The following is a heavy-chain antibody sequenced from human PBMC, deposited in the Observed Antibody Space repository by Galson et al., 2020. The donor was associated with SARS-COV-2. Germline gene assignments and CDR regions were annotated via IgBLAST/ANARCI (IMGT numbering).Heavy chain of an antibody. CDR3: ARPSWGMATTNFDS. J-gene: IGHJ4*02. D-gene: IGHD3-16*01. CDR1: GYSFTSYW. Sequence: KVSCKGSGYSFTSYWIIWVRQMPGKGLEWMGRIDPSDSYTNYSPSFQGHVTISADKSISTAYLQWSSLKASDTAMYYCARPSWGMATTNFDSWGQGTLVTVSS. V-gene: IGHV5-10-1*01. CDR2: IDPSDSYT.